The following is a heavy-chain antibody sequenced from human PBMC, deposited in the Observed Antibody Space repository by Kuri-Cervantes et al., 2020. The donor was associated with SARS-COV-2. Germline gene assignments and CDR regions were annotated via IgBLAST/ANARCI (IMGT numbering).Heavy chain of an antibody. J-gene: IGHJ4*02. V-gene: IGHV3-7*03. CDR1: GFTFRSYW. CDR2: IKQDGSEK. CDR3: AKDHGVFGVPIIPGGGGGY. D-gene: IGHD3-3*01. Sequence: GESLKISCAASGFTFRSYWMTWVRQAPGKGLEWVANIKQDGSEKYYVDSVKGRFTISRDNAKNSLYLQLNSLRAEDMALYYCAKDHGVFGVPIIPGGGGGYWGQGTLVTVSS.